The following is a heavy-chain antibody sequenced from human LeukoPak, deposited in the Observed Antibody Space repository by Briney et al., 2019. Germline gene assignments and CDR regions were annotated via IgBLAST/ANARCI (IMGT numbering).Heavy chain of an antibody. Sequence: ASVKVSCKVSGYTLTELSMHWVRQAPGKGLEWMGGFDPEDGETIYAQKFQGRVTMTEDTSTDTAYMELSSLRSEDTAVYYCASPPGGNSGFVNAFDIWGQGTMVTVSS. V-gene: IGHV1-24*01. CDR1: GYTLTELS. D-gene: IGHD4-23*01. CDR3: ASPPGGNSGFVNAFDI. J-gene: IGHJ3*02. CDR2: FDPEDGET.